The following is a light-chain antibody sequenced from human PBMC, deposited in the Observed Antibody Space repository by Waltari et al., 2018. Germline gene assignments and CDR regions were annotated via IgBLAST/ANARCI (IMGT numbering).Light chain of an antibody. CDR2: GTS. V-gene: IGKV3D-15*01. Sequence: EIVMTQSPATLSMSPGESATLSCRASQSLSSAFSWYQQKPGQAPRLLIYGTSTRATGIPARFSGSGSGTEFTLTISSLQSEDFAIYYCQQYNYWPWTFGQGTRVEIK. CDR1: QSLSSA. CDR3: QQYNYWPWT. J-gene: IGKJ1*01.